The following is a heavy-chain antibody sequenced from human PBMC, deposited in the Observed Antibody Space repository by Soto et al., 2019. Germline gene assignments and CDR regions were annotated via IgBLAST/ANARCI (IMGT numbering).Heavy chain of an antibody. CDR1: GGTFSSYA. V-gene: IGHV1-69*13. D-gene: IGHD6-19*01. CDR2: IIPIFGTA. J-gene: IGHJ5*02. CDR3: ARVPRSQWLVLSSWFDP. Sequence: ASVKVSCKASGGTFSSYAISWVRQAPGQGLEWMGGIIPIFGTANYAQKFQGRVTITADESTSTAYMELSSLRSEDTAVYYCARVPRSQWLVLSSWFDPWGQGTLVTVSS.